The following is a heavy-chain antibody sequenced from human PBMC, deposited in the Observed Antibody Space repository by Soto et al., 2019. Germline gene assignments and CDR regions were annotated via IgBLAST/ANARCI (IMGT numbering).Heavy chain of an antibody. CDR3: ARENILTGYSTLDY. J-gene: IGHJ4*02. CDR1: GFTVSSNY. D-gene: IGHD3-9*01. V-gene: IGHV3-53*01. CDR2: IYSGGST. Sequence: GGSLRLSCAASGFTVSSNYMSWVRQAPGKGLEWVSVIYSGGSTYYADSVKGRFTISRDNSKNTLYLQMNSLRAEDTAVYYCARENILTGYSTLDYWGQGTLVTVSS.